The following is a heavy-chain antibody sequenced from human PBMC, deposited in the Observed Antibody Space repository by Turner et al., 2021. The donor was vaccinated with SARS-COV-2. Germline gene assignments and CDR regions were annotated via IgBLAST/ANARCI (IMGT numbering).Heavy chain of an antibody. CDR2: IWYDGSNK. J-gene: IGHJ4*02. CDR1: GFTCSSYG. CDR3: ARDKGEGSSGWLIPSGSYYFDY. Sequence: QVQLVESGGGVVQPGRSRRLSCAASGFTCSSYGMHWVRQAPGKGLEWVAFIWYDGSNKYYADSVKGRFTISRDNSKNTLYLQMNSLRAEDTAVYYCARDKGEGSSGWLIPSGSYYFDYWGQGTLVTVSS. D-gene: IGHD6-19*01. V-gene: IGHV3-33*01.